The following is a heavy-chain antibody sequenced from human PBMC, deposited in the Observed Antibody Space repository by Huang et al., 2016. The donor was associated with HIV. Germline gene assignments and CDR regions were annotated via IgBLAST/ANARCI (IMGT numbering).Heavy chain of an antibody. V-gene: IGHV3-7*04. J-gene: IGHJ6*02. D-gene: IGHD3-3*01. CDR1: GFTFRSYW. CDR3: ARGGAPYYDFWSGGHHYGMDV. Sequence: EVQLVESGGGLVQPGGSLRLSCAASGFTFRSYWMSWVRQAPGKGVEWVANIKQDGSGKYYVDSVKGRFTISRDNVKNALYLQMYSLRVEDTAIYYCARGGAPYYDFWSGGHHYGMDVWGQGTTVTVSS. CDR2: IKQDGSGK.